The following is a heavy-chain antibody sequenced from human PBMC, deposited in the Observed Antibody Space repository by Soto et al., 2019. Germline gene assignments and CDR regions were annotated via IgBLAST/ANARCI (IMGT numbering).Heavy chain of an antibody. CDR2: TYYRSKWYN. J-gene: IGHJ5*02. Sequence: SQTLSLPCVSSGDSVSSNSASWNWIRQSQSRGLEWLGRTYYRSKWYNDYAVSVKSRITINPDTSRNQFSLQLNSVIPEDTAVYYCARSISAAATYDWFDHWGQGTLVTVSS. D-gene: IGHD6-13*01. CDR1: GDSVSSNSAS. V-gene: IGHV6-1*01. CDR3: ARSISAAATYDWFDH.